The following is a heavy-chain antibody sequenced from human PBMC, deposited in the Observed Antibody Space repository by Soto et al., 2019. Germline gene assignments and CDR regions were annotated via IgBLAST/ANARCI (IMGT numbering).Heavy chain of an antibody. D-gene: IGHD6-6*01. CDR3: ARVGLSSASTISRRFDY. V-gene: IGHV3-66*01. Sequence: GGSLRLSCAASGFTVSSNYMSWVRQAPGKGLEWVSVIYSGGSTYYADSVKGRFTISRDNSKNTLYLQMNSLKAGDTAVYYCARVGLSSASTISRRFDYWGQGTLVTVSS. J-gene: IGHJ4*02. CDR1: GFTVSSNY. CDR2: IYSGGST.